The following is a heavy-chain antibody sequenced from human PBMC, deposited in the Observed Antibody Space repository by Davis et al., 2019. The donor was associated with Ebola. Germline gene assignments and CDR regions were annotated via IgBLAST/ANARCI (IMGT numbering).Heavy chain of an antibody. CDR2: MNPNSGNT. V-gene: IGHV1-8*01. J-gene: IGHJ6*02. CDR3: ARHGVCSSWLATDGMDV. CDR1: GYTFTSYD. Sequence: ASVKVSCKASGYTFTSYDINWVRQATGQGLEWMGWMNPNSGNTGYAQKFQGRVTMTRNTSISTAYMELSSLRSEDTAVYYCARHGVCSSWLATDGMDVWGQGTTVTVSS. D-gene: IGHD6-13*01.